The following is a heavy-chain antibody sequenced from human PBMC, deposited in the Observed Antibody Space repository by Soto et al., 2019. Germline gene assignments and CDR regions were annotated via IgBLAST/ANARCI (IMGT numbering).Heavy chain of an antibody. CDR3: EGSYYSGSGSYYVLDY. Sequence: QLQLQESGPGLVKPSETLSLTCTVSGGSISSSSYYWGWIRQPPGKGLEWIGSIYYSGSTYYNPSLKSRVTISVDTSKNQFSLKLSSVTAADTAVYYCEGSYYSGSGSYYVLDYWGQGTLVTVSS. J-gene: IGHJ4*02. CDR1: GGSISSSSYY. V-gene: IGHV4-39*01. D-gene: IGHD3-10*01. CDR2: IYYSGST.